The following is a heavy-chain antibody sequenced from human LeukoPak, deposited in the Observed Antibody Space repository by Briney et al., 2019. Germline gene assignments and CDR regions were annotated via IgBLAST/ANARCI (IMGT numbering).Heavy chain of an antibody. D-gene: IGHD1-26*01. CDR3: ARSGSYYHYFDY. J-gene: IGHJ4*02. CDR2: IWYDGSNK. V-gene: IGHV3-33*01. Sequence: GGSLRLSCAASGFTFSSYGMHWVRQAPGKGLEWVAVIWYDGSNKYYADSVKGRFTISRDNSKNTLYLQMNSLRAEDTAVYYCARSGSYYHYFDYWGQGTLVTVSS. CDR1: GFTFSSYG.